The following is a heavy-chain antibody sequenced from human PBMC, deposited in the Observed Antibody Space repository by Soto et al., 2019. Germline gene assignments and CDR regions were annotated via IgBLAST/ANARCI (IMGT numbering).Heavy chain of an antibody. CDR2: IYSGGST. J-gene: IGHJ6*02. CDR3: ARDRGYYDSSGYPWRSGYYYYGMDV. Sequence: PGGSLRLSCAASGFTVSSNYMSWVRQAPGKGLEWVSVIYSGGSTYYADSVKGRFTISRHNSKNTLYLQMNSLRAEDTAVYYCARDRGYYDSSGYPWRSGYYYYGMDVWGQGTTVTVSS. V-gene: IGHV3-53*04. D-gene: IGHD3-22*01. CDR1: GFTVSSNY.